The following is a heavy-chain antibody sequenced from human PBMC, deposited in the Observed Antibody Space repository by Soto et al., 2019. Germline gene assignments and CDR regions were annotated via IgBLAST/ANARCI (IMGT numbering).Heavy chain of an antibody. J-gene: IGHJ3*02. CDR2: MNPNSGNT. CDR3: ARHGATNTFDS. D-gene: IGHD1-26*01. V-gene: IGHV1-8*01. Sequence: ASVKVSCKASGYTFTSYDINWVRQATGQGLEWMGWMNPNSGNTGYAQKFQGRVNMTRNTSISTAYMELYSLRSEDTAVYFCARHGATNTFDSWGQGTMVTVSS. CDR1: GYTFTSYD.